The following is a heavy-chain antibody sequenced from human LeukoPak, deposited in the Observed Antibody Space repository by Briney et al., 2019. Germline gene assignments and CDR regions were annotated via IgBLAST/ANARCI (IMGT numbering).Heavy chain of an antibody. Sequence: GGSLRLSCAAPGFTVSSNYMSWVRQAPGKGLEWVSVIYSGGSTYYADSVKGRFTISRDNSKNTLYLQMNSLRADDTAVYYCARGVDVEMATIRYYYYYMDVWGKGTTVTVSS. CDR3: ARGVDVEMATIRYYYYYMDV. D-gene: IGHD5-24*01. J-gene: IGHJ6*03. CDR1: GFTVSSNY. V-gene: IGHV3-53*01. CDR2: IYSGGST.